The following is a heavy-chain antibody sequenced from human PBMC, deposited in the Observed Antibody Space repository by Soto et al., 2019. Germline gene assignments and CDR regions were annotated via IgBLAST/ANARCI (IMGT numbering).Heavy chain of an antibody. CDR2: MNPNSGNT. J-gene: IGHJ6*02. CDR3: ARGLRITMIVVVPPGYYGMDV. Sequence: ASVKVSCKASGYTFTSYDINWVRQATGQGLEWMGWMNPNSGNTGYAQKFQGRVTMTRNTSISTAYMELSSLRSEDTAVYYCARGLRITMIVVVPPGYYGMDVWGQGTTVTVSS. CDR1: GYTFTSYD. D-gene: IGHD3-22*01. V-gene: IGHV1-8*01.